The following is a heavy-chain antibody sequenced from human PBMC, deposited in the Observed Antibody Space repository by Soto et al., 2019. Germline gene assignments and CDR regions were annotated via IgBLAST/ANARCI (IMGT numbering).Heavy chain of an antibody. V-gene: IGHV4-59*01. Sequence: SETLSLTXTVSGGSINDFYWSWIRQPPGKGLEWIGYIYYSGSTDYNPSLKGRVTISVDTSKNQFSLKLRSVTAADTAVYYCARVGGVAARTFDYWGQGTLVTVSS. CDR1: GGSINDFY. D-gene: IGHD6-6*01. CDR2: IYYSGST. J-gene: IGHJ4*02. CDR3: ARVGGVAARTFDY.